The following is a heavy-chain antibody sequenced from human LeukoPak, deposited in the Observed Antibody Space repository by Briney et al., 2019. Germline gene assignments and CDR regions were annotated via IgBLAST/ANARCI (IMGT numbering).Heavy chain of an antibody. V-gene: IGHV1-46*01. CDR3: ARDFGEMPNY. CDR2: IDPSGGST. CDR1: GYTFTRYY. J-gene: IGHJ4*02. D-gene: IGHD5-24*01. Sequence: ASVKVSCKASGYTFTRYYMHWVRQAPGQGLEWMGIIDPSGGSTSYAQNFQGGVTTTRDATTSTVYLELSSLRSEDTAVYYCARDFGEMPNYWGQGTLVTVSS.